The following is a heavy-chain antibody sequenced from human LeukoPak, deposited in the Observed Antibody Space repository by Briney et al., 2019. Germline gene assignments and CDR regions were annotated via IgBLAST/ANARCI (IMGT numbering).Heavy chain of an antibody. CDR1: GGSISSYY. V-gene: IGHV4-59*01. J-gene: IGHJ5*02. CDR2: IYYSGST. Sequence: PSETLSLTCTVSGGSISSYYWSWIRQPPGKGLEWIGYIYYSGSTNYNPSLKSRVTISVDTSKNQFSLKLSSVTAADTAVYYCARDFVGFDPWGQGTLVTVSS. CDR3: ARDFVGFDP. D-gene: IGHD2-21*01.